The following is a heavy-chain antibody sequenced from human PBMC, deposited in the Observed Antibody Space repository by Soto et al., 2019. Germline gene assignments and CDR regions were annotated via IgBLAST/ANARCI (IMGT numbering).Heavy chain of an antibody. V-gene: IGHV4-4*01. J-gene: IGHJ4*02. CDR3: ARGAQGRGTAFDY. CDR2: IYHSGAT. Sequence: ETLSLTCFVSGCSISNNNWWTWVRQPPGKGLEWIAEIYHSGATNYNPSLRSRVTLSVDKSNNQVSLRLNSVTAADTAVYWCARGAQGRGTAFDYWGQGTQVTVSS. CDR1: GCSISNNNW. D-gene: IGHD1-1*01.